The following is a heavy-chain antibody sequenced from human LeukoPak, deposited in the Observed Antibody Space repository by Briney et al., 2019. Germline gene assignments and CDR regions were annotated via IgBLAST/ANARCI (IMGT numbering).Heavy chain of an antibody. Sequence: AGGSLRLSCAASGFTVNNAWMSWVRQAPGKGLEWVGRIKSKTDGGTTDYAALVKGRFTISRDDSKNMLYLQMNSLKTEDTAVYYCARGGVLRYFDWLLPYWGQGTLVTVSS. CDR3: ARGGVLRYFDWLLPY. J-gene: IGHJ4*02. D-gene: IGHD3-9*01. V-gene: IGHV3-15*01. CDR2: IKSKTDGGTT. CDR1: GFTVNNAW.